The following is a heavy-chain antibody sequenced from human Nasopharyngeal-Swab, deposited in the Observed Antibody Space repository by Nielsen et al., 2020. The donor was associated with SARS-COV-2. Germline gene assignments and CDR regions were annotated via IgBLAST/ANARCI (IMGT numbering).Heavy chain of an antibody. CDR3: ARSLSGYIYGFHMDV. CDR2: FHYNGKT. V-gene: IGHV4-39*07. J-gene: IGHJ6*03. D-gene: IGHD5-18*01. CDR1: GDSINSGSFC. Sequence: SETLSLTCTVSGDSINSGSFCGGWIRQFPGQGLEWIGTFHYNGKTYYNPSLESRVTISKDTSKNQFSLRLTSVTAADTALYYCARSLSGYIYGFHMDVWGKGTTVTVSS.